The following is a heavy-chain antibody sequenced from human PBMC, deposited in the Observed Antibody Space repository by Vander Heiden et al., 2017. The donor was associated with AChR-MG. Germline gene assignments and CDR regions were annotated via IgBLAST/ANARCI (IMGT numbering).Heavy chain of an antibody. J-gene: IGHJ4*02. D-gene: IGHD3-3*01. CDR1: GFLFSSYE. CDR3: AREGIEEWFRDFDY. V-gene: IGHV3-48*03. Sequence: EVQLVESGGGLVQPGGSLRLSCAASGFLFSSYEMNWVRQAPGKGLEWISYISSSGRIIYYADSVKGRFTISRDNAKNSLYLQMNTLRAEDTAVYYCAREGIEEWFRDFDYWGQGTLVTVSS. CDR2: ISSSGRII.